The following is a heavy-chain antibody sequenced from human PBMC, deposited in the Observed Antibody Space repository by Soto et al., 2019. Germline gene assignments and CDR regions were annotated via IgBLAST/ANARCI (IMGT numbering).Heavy chain of an antibody. D-gene: IGHD3-9*01. J-gene: IGHJ4*02. CDR2: ISGSGGST. Sequence: PGGSLRLSCGASGFTFSSYAMSWVRRAPGKGLEWVSAISGSGGSTYYADSVKGRFTISRDNSKNTLYLQMNSLRAEDTAVYYCAKVPDFDWLFLWGQGTLVTVYS. V-gene: IGHV3-23*01. CDR1: GFTFSSYA. CDR3: AKVPDFDWLFL.